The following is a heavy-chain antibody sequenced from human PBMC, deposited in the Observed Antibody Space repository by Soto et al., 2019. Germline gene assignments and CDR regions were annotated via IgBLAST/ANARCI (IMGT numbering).Heavy chain of an antibody. D-gene: IGHD3-10*01. J-gene: IGHJ6*02. V-gene: IGHV1-24*01. CDR2: FDPEDGET. CDR1: GYTLTELS. CDR3: ATGQATVRGSMDV. Sequence: GASVKVSCKVSGYTLTELSMHWVRLAPGKGLEWMGGFDPEDGETIYAQKFQGRVTMTEDTSTDTAYMELSSLRSEDTAVYYCATGQATVRGSMDVWGQGTTVTVSS.